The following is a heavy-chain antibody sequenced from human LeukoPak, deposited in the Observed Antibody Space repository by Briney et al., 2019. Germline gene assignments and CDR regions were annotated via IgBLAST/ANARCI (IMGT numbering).Heavy chain of an antibody. CDR2: ISSSSSSI. V-gene: IGHV3-48*02. J-gene: IGHJ4*02. CDR3: ARECGYSHGYKWDY. D-gene: IGHD5-18*01. CDR1: GFTFSSYS. Sequence: PGGSLRLSCAASGFTFSSYSMNWVRQAPGKGLEWVSYISSSSSSISYADSVKGRFTISRDNAENSLYLQMNSLRDEDTAVYYCARECGYSHGYKWDYWGQGTLVTVSS.